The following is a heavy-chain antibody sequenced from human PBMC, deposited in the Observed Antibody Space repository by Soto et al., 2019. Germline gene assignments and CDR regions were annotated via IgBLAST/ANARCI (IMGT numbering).Heavy chain of an antibody. CDR2: MNPNSGNR. CDR3: ARVLAGSIGDFDY. CDR1: GYTFTSYD. D-gene: IGHD3-16*01. Sequence: QVQLVQSGAEVKKPGASVKVSCKASGYTFTSYDINWVRQATVQGLEWMGWMNPNSGNRGYAQKFQGRVTMTRNTSISTADMELSSLRSEDTAVYYCARVLAGSIGDFDYWGQGTLVTVSS. J-gene: IGHJ4*02. V-gene: IGHV1-8*01.